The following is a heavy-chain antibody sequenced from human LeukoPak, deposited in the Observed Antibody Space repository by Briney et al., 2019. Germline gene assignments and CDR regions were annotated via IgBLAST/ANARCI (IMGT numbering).Heavy chain of an antibody. J-gene: IGHJ4*02. CDR1: GYSFSTNW. Sequence: GVSLKISCKGSGYSFSTNWIGWVRPMPGKGLEWMGIIYPSDSDTRYNPSFQGQVTISADRSISTTSLQWRSLKASDTATYYCARLSPGVGATAEYWGQGTLVTVSS. CDR2: IYPSDSDT. D-gene: IGHD1-26*01. CDR3: ARLSPGVGATAEY. V-gene: IGHV5-51*01.